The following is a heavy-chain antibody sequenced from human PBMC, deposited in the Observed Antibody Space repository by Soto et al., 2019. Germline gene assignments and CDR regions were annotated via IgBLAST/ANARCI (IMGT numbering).Heavy chain of an antibody. V-gene: IGHV3-23*01. J-gene: IGHJ4*02. CDR1: GFTFSSYA. CDR3: AKDRLNREYYFDY. Sequence: GGSLRLSCAASGFTFSSYAMSWVRQAPGKGLEWVSAISGSGGSTYYADSVKGRFTISRDNPKNTLYLQMNSLRAEDTAVYYCAKDRLNREYYFDYWGQGTLVTVSS. CDR2: ISGSGGST.